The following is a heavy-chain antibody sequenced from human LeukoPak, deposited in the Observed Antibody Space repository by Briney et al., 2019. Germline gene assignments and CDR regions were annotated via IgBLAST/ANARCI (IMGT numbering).Heavy chain of an antibody. CDR3: ARIAVAGTDP. D-gene: IGHD6-19*01. J-gene: IGHJ5*02. CDR2: INPNSGGT. Sequence: ASVKVSCKASGYTFTGYYMHWVRQAPGQGLEWMGWINPNSGGTNYAQKFQGRVTMTRDTSISTANMELSRLRSDDTAVDYCARIAVAGTDPGGQGTLVTVSS. CDR1: GYTFTGYY. V-gene: IGHV1-2*02.